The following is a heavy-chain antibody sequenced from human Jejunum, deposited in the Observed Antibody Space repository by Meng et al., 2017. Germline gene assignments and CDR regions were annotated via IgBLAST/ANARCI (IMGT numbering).Heavy chain of an antibody. V-gene: IGHV4-34*01. D-gene: IGHD3-22*01. J-gene: IGHJ6*02. CDR1: GGSFSAYY. CDR2: INHSGRA. CDR3: ARHRLIGVIPDYYHYTGMDV. Sequence: SETLSLTCTVSGGSFSAYYWSWIRQSPGKGREWIGEINHSGRASYNPSLKSRVTISVDTSKNQYSLRLSSVTAADTAVYYCARHRLIGVIPDYYHYTGMDVWGQGTTVTVSS.